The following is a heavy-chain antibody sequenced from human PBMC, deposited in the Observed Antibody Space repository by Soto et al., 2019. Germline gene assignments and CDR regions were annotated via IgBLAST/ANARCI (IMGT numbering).Heavy chain of an antibody. Sequence: QVQLVESGGGVVQPGRSLRLSCAASGFTFSSYGMHWVRQAPGKGLEWVAVIWYDGSNKYYADSVKGRFTISRDNSKNTLYLPMNSLRAEDTAVYYCARRWGYDAFDIWGQGTMVTVSS. J-gene: IGHJ3*02. V-gene: IGHV3-33*01. CDR1: GFTFSSYG. D-gene: IGHD3-16*01. CDR3: ARRWGYDAFDI. CDR2: IWYDGSNK.